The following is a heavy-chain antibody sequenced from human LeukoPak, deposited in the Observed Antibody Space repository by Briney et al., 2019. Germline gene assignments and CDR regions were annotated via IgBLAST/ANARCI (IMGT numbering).Heavy chain of an antibody. D-gene: IGHD1-26*01. V-gene: IGHV3-23*01. CDR3: AKTTGNIAGAYFDY. Sequence: GGSLRLSCAASGFTLSSYAMSWVRQAPGKGLEWVSAVSGSGGTSYYADSVKGRFTISREDSKNTLHLQMNSLRAEDTAVCYCAKTTGNIAGAYFDYWGQGALVTVSS. CDR1: GFTLSSYA. CDR2: VSGSGGTS. J-gene: IGHJ4*02.